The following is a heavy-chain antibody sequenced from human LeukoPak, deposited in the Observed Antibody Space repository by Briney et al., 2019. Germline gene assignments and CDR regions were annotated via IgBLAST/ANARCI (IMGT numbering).Heavy chain of an antibody. CDR2: ISSSSSYI. CDR3: ARGGCSGGSCYHRYYFDY. D-gene: IGHD2-15*01. Sequence: GGSLRLSCAASGFTFSSYSMNWVRQAPGKGLEWVSSISSSSSYIYYADSVKGRFTISRDNAKNSLYLQMNSLRAEDTAVYYCARGGCSGGSCYHRYYFDYWGQGTLVTASS. J-gene: IGHJ4*02. CDR1: GFTFSSYS. V-gene: IGHV3-21*01.